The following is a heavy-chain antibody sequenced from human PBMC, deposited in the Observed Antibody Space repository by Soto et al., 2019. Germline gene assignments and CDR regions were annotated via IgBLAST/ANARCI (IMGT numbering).Heavy chain of an antibody. CDR3: ATSNWNDLGFDY. Sequence: QMQLVQSGAEVKKTGSSVKVSCKASGYTFTYRYLHWVRQAPEQALEWMGWITPFNGNTNYAQKFQDRVTITRDRSMSTAYMELSSLRSEDTAMYYCATSNWNDLGFDYWGQGTLVTVSS. D-gene: IGHD1-1*01. CDR1: GYTFTYRY. CDR2: ITPFNGNT. V-gene: IGHV1-45*02. J-gene: IGHJ4*02.